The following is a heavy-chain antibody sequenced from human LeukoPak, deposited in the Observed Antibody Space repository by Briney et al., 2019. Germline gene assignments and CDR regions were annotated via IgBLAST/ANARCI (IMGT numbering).Heavy chain of an antibody. Sequence: PSETLSLTCAVYGGSFSGYYWSWIRQPPGKGLERIGEINHSGSTNYNPSLKSRVTISVDTSKNQFSLKLSSVTAADTAVYYCARGSRWGRFFDYWGQGTLVTVSS. D-gene: IGHD3-16*01. J-gene: IGHJ4*02. CDR3: ARGSRWGRFFDY. CDR2: INHSGST. CDR1: GGSFSGYY. V-gene: IGHV4-34*01.